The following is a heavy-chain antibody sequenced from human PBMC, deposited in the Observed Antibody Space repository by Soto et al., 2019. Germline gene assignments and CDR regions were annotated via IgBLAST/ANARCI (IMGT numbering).Heavy chain of an antibody. CDR3: VRGPFHDYYLDS. D-gene: IGHD3-16*01. Sequence: EVQLVESGGALVQPGGSLRLSCAASGFTFSSHWIHWVRQAPGKGLVWVSRINSGGTTTNYADSVKGRFTISRDNAKNTLYLPMNSLRGEDTAVYPCVRGPFHDYYLDSWGQGTLVTVSS. J-gene: IGHJ4*02. V-gene: IGHV3-74*01. CDR1: GFTFSSHW. CDR2: INSGGTTT.